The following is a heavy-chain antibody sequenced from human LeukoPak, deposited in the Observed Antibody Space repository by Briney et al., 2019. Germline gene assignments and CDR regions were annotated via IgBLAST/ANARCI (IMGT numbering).Heavy chain of an antibody. V-gene: IGHV3-11*06. D-gene: IGHD3-10*01. Sequence: KPGGSLRLSCAASGFTFSDYYMSWIRQAPGKGLEWVSYISSSSSYTSYADSVKGRFTISRDNAKNSLYLQMNSLRAEDTAVYYCARFDYGSGSYPDYWGQGTLVTVSS. J-gene: IGHJ4*02. CDR1: GFTFSDYY. CDR2: ISSSSSYT. CDR3: ARFDYGSGSYPDY.